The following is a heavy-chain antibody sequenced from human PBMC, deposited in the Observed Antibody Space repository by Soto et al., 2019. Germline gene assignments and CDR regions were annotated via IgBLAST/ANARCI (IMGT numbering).Heavy chain of an antibody. CDR2: IDDSGYT. V-gene: IGHV4-59*01. CDR3: ARAGSSGWYLDY. J-gene: IGHJ4*02. CDR1: GGSFDSYY. D-gene: IGHD6-19*01. Sequence: VQLQESGPGLVKPSETLSLTCTVSGGSFDSYYWTWIRQPPGRGLECLAYIDDSGYTPSSPSLKRRVTISVDTSKNQFSLKLSSVTAADTAVYYCARAGSSGWYLDYWGQGTLVAVSS.